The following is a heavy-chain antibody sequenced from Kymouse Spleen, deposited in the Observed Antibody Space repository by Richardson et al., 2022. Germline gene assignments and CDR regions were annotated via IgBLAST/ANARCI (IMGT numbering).Heavy chain of an antibody. D-gene: IGHD3-10*01. CDR1: GFTFDDYA. CDR3: AKDYYGSGSPYYYGMDV. CDR2: ISWNSGSI. Sequence: EVQLVESGGGLVQPGRSLRLSCAASGFTFDDYAMHWVRQAPGKGLEWVSGISWNSGSIGYADSVKGRFTISRDNAKNSLYLQMNSLRAEDTALYYCAKDYYGSGSPYYYGMDVWGQGTTVTVSS. J-gene: IGHJ6*02. V-gene: IGHV3-9*01.